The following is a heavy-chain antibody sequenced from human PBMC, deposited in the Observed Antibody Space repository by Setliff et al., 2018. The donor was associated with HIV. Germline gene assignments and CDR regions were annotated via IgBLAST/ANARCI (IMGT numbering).Heavy chain of an antibody. D-gene: IGHD6-13*01. CDR2: IYYGGTT. J-gene: IGHJ5*02. CDR1: GGSIRSIDYF. CDR3: ARLRAAGTVHYFDP. Sequence: PSETLSLTCTVSGGSIRSIDYFWGWIRQPPGKGLEWVGNIGNIYYGGTTYYNPSLKGRITISVFTSSQQLSLTLTSVTPADTAVYYCARLRAAGTVHYFDPWGQGTQVTVSS. V-gene: IGHV4-39*01.